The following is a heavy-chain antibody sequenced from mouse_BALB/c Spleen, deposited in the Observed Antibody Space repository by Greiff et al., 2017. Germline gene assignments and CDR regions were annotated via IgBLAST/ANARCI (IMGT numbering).Heavy chain of an antibody. D-gene: IGHD1-1*01. Sequence: QVQLQQSGPGLVAPSQSLSITCTVSGFSLTSYGVHWVRQPPGKGLEWLGVIWAGGSTNYNSALMSRLSISKDNSKSQVFLKMNSLQTDDTAMYYCARDYYGSSLYFDYWGQGTTLTVSS. CDR2: IWAGGST. J-gene: IGHJ2*01. CDR1: GFSLTSYG. CDR3: ARDYYGSSLYFDY. V-gene: IGHV2-9*02.